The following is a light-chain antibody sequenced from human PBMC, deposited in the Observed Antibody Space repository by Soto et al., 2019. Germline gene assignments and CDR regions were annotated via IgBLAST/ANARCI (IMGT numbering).Light chain of an antibody. CDR1: QSISSY. J-gene: IGKJ4*01. CDR2: DAS. CDR3: QQRSTWPLT. Sequence: EIVVTQSPATLSLSPGERATLSCRASQSISSYLAWYQQKPGQAPRLLIYDASNRATGIPARFSGSGSGTDLTLTISSLEPEDFAVYYCQQRSTWPLTFGGGTKVEIK. V-gene: IGKV3-11*01.